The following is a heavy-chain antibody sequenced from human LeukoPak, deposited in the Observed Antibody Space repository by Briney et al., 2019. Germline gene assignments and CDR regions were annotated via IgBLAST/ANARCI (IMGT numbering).Heavy chain of an antibody. D-gene: IGHD2-2*01. Sequence: SLRLSCAASGFTFDDYAMHWVRQAPRPGLERVSGTSWNSGSIGYADSVKGRFTISRDNAKNSLYLQMNSLRAEDTALYYCAKCRGSSTSYAFDIWGQGTMVTVSS. CDR1: GFTFDDYA. CDR2: TSWNSGSI. CDR3: AKCRGSSTSYAFDI. V-gene: IGHV3-9*01. J-gene: IGHJ3*02.